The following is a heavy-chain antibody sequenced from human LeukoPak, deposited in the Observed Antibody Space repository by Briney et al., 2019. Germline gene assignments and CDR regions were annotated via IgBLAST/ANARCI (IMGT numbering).Heavy chain of an antibody. Sequence: PGGSLRLSCAASGFTFTSYNMNWVRQAPGKGLEWVANIKQDGSEKYYVDSVKGRFTISRDNAKNSLYLQMNSLRAEDTAVYYCASSLNVAGLFDYWGQGTLVTVSS. V-gene: IGHV3-7*01. D-gene: IGHD6-19*01. J-gene: IGHJ4*02. CDR3: ASSLNVAGLFDY. CDR1: GFTFTSYN. CDR2: IKQDGSEK.